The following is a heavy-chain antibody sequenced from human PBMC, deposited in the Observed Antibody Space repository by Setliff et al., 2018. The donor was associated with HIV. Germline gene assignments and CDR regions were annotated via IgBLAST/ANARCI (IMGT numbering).Heavy chain of an antibody. Sequence: GGSLRLSCAASGFTISNVWMTWVRQAPGKGLEWVAKIKQDGSDKYYVDSVKGRFTISRDNAKNSLYLQMNSLRAEDTAVYYCARVSEYSSSLPGYWGQGTLVTVSS. CDR2: IKQDGSDK. CDR1: GFTISNVW. J-gene: IGHJ4*02. D-gene: IGHD6-6*01. V-gene: IGHV3-7*03. CDR3: ARVSEYSSSLPGY.